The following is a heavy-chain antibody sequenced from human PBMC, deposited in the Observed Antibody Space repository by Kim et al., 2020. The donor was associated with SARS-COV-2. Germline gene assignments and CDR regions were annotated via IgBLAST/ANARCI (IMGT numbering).Heavy chain of an antibody. Sequence: SETLSLTCTVSGGSISSSSYYWGWIRQPPGKGLEWIGSIYYSGSTYYNPSLKSRVTISVDTSKNQFSLKLSSVTAADTAVYYCARLALNYDFWTPGGGSWFDSWGQGTLGTVSS. CDR1: GGSISSSSYY. CDR2: IYYSGST. J-gene: IGHJ5*01. D-gene: IGHD3-3*01. V-gene: IGHV4-39*01. CDR3: ARLALNYDFWTPGGGSWFDS.